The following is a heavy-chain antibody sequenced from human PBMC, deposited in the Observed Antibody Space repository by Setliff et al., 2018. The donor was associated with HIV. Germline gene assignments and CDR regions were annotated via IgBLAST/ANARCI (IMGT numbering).Heavy chain of an antibody. CDR3: AREPSLPYYDSSDYYHVPQYYFDY. J-gene: IGHJ4*02. Sequence: SETLSLTCTVSGASVASGDSYWSWIRQPPGQKLELIGYIYYSGSTNYNPSLKSRVTISVDTSENQVSLRLSSVTAADTAVYFCAREPSLPYYDSSDYYHVPQYYFDYWGQGTPVTVSS. D-gene: IGHD3-22*01. CDR2: IYYSGST. V-gene: IGHV4-61*08. CDR1: GASVASGDSY.